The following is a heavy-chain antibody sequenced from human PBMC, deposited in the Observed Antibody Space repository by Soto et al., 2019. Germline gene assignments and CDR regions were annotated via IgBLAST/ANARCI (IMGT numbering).Heavy chain of an antibody. Sequence: PGGSLRLSCAASGFTFSRYAMHWVRQAPGKGLEWVSAICGSGGSTYYADSVKGRFTISRDNSKNTLYLQMNSLRAEDTAVYYCAKDGGYSYGYSPRYYYGMDVWGQGTTVTVSS. D-gene: IGHD5-18*01. CDR1: GFTFSRYA. V-gene: IGHV3-23*01. J-gene: IGHJ6*02. CDR2: ICGSGGST. CDR3: AKDGGYSYGYSPRYYYGMDV.